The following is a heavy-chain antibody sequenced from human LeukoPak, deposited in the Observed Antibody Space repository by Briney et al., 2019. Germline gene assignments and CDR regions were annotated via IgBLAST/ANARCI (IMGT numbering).Heavy chain of an antibody. CDR3: AREVTTTQFDY. CDR1: GGTFSSYA. Sequence: GASVKVSCKASGGTFSSYAISWVRQAPGQGREWMGGIIPIFGTAHYAQKFQGRVTITADESTSTAYMELSSLRSEDTAVYYCAREVTTTQFDYWGQGTLVTVSS. D-gene: IGHD5-18*01. V-gene: IGHV1-69*13. J-gene: IGHJ4*02. CDR2: IIPIFGTA.